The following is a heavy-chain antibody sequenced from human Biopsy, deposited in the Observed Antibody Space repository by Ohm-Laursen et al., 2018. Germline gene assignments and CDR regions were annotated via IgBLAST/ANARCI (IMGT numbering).Heavy chain of an antibody. CDR2: INPNSGNA. J-gene: IGHJ6*02. Sequence: SVKASCKASGYTFAGYYLHWVRQAPGHGLEWMGWINPNSGNANYAQSFQGRLTVTRDTSISTAYMELTSLTFDDTAIYYCARAPAYPSIDGYYGLDLWGQGTTVIVSS. D-gene: IGHD3-9*01. V-gene: IGHV1-2*02. CDR3: ARAPAYPSIDGYYGLDL. CDR1: GYTFAGYY.